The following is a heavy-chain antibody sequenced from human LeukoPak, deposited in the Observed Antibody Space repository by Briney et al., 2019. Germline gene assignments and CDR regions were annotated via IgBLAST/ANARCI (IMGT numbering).Heavy chain of an antibody. Sequence: GGSLRLSCAASGFTFSSYAMSWVRQVPGKGLEWVSAVSGDGRTTHYVDSVKGRFTISRDNSRNTLYLQKSSLRAEDTAIYYCAKDSVVRNTGSYYFASWGQGTLVTVSS. CDR3: AKDSVVRNTGSYYFAS. D-gene: IGHD1-26*01. V-gene: IGHV3-23*01. CDR1: GFTFSSYA. J-gene: IGHJ4*02. CDR2: VSGDGRTT.